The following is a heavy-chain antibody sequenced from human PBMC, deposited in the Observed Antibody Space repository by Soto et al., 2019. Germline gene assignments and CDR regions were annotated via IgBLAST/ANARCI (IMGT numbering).Heavy chain of an antibody. J-gene: IGHJ4*02. Sequence: SETLSLACIFCCECMSSSSYYWGWIRQPPGKGLEWIGSIYYSGRTYYNPSFKSRVTISIDTSKNQSSLKLSSVTATDTAVYYCSRQRTTVVSQAYFDHWGQGALVTVSS. CDR3: SRQRTTVVSQAYFDH. CDR1: CECMSSSSYY. CDR2: IYYSGRT. D-gene: IGHD1-1*01. V-gene: IGHV4-39*01.